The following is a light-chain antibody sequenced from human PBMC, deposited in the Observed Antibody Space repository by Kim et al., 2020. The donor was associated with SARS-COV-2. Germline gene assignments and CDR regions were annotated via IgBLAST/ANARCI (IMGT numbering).Light chain of an antibody. CDR1: DIGSKS. CDR3: QAWDSSSVHPSV. V-gene: IGLV3-21*04. Sequence: SYELTQPPSVSVAPGKTARITCGGNDIGSKSAHWYQQKPGQAPVLVIYYDSDRPSGIPERFSGSNSGKTATLTISRVEAGDEADYYCQAWDSSSVHPSVFGTGTKVTV. J-gene: IGLJ1*01. CDR2: YDS.